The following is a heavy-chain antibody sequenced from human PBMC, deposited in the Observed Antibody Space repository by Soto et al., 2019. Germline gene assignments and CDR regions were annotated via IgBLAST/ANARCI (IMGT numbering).Heavy chain of an antibody. CDR2: TSADGIIE. V-gene: IGHV3-30-3*01. Sequence: QVQLVESGGGVVQPGRSLRLSCAASGFTFSSYPMHWVRQAPGKGLEWVAFTSADGIIEFYADSVKGRFTISRDNSRNTLYLQLNGLRAEDTALYYCARAYTGNYCIDYWGHGTLVTVSS. D-gene: IGHD1-26*01. CDR1: GFTFSSYP. CDR3: ARAYTGNYCIDY. J-gene: IGHJ4*01.